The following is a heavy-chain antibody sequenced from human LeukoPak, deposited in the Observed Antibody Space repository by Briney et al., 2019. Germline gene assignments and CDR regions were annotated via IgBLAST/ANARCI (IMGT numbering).Heavy chain of an antibody. CDR2: ISSSSSYT. J-gene: IGHJ6*04. CDR1: GFTFSSYE. CDR3: ARGSECSGGSCYPVGYYYYYGMDV. Sequence: GGSLRLSCAASGFTFSSYEMNWVRQAPGKGLEWVSYISSSSSYTNYADSVKGRFTISRDNAKNSLYLQMNSLRAEDTAVYYCARGSECSGGSCYPVGYYYYYGMDVWGKGTTVTVSS. V-gene: IGHV3-21*05. D-gene: IGHD2-15*01.